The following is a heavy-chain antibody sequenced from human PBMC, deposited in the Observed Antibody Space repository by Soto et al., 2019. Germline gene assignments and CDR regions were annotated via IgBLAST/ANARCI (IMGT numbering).Heavy chain of an antibody. CDR3: ARAAWYYYGMDV. V-gene: IGHV3-33*01. D-gene: IGHD6-25*01. J-gene: IGHJ6*02. CDR1: GFIFNTYG. Sequence: SVKGSGKASGFIFNTYGMHWVREAPGKGLEWVAVIWPDGSNRYYADSVSGQFSISRDNSKNTLFLQMNSLSAEDTAVYYCARAAWYYYGMDVWGQGTTVTVSS. CDR2: IWPDGSNR.